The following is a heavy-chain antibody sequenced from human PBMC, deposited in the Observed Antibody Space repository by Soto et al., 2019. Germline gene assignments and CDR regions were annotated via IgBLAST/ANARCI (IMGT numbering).Heavy chain of an antibody. CDR2: ISAYNGKT. D-gene: IGHD2-2*01. CDR3: AREDIVVVPAAYYYYYGMDV. Sequence: SXKVYLKASGYTXNSYGIRWVRQAPGQGLGWMGWISAYNGKTNYAQKLQVRVTMNTDTSTSTAYMELRSLRSDDKAVHHCAREDIVVVPAAYYYYYGMDVWGQGTTGTVSS. V-gene: IGHV1-18*01. J-gene: IGHJ6*02. CDR1: GYTXNSYG.